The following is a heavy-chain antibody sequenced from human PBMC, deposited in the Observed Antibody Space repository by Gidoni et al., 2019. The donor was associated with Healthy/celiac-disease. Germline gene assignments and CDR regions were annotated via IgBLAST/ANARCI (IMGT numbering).Heavy chain of an antibody. Sequence: QVQLPESGPGLVKPSETLSLTCTVSGGSISSSYWSWIRQPPGKELEWIGYIYYSGSTNYNPSLKSRVTISVDTSKNQFSRKLSSVTAADTAVYYCARDRGDFWSGYYYGWFDPWGQGTLVTVSS. CDR2: IYYSGST. V-gene: IGHV4-59*01. CDR3: ARDRGDFWSGYYYGWFDP. CDR1: GGSISSSY. D-gene: IGHD3-3*01. J-gene: IGHJ5*02.